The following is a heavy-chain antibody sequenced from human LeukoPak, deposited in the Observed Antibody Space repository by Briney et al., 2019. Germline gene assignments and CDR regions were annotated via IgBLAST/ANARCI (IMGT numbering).Heavy chain of an antibody. CDR3: AGLRRVAARPPSYYYMDV. J-gene: IGHJ6*03. Sequence: PSETLSLTCAVYGGSFSGYYWSWIRQPPGKGLEWIGEINHSGSTNYNPSLKSRVTISVDTSKNQFSLKLSSVTAADTAVYYCAGLRRVAARPPSYYYMDVWGKGTTVTVSS. D-gene: IGHD6-6*01. CDR2: INHSGST. CDR1: GGSFSGYY. V-gene: IGHV4-34*01.